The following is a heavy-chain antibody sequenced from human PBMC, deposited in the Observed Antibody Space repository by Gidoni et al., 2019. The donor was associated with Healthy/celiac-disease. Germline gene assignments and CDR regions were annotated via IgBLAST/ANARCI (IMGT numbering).Heavy chain of an antibody. CDR3: ARDEGSPNIYYYGMDV. CDR2: ISSSSSYI. D-gene: IGHD6-6*01. Sequence: EVQLVESGGGLVKPGGSLRLSCAASGFTFSSYSMNWVRQAPGKGLEWVSSISSSSSYIYYADSVKGRFTISRDNAKNSLYLQMNSLRAEDTAVYYCARDEGSPNIYYYGMDVWGQGTTVTVSS. J-gene: IGHJ6*02. CDR1: GFTFSSYS. V-gene: IGHV3-21*01.